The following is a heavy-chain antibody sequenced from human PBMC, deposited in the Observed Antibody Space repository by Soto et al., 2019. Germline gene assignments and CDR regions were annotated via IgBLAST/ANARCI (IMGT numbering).Heavy chain of an antibody. V-gene: IGHV3-21*01. Sequence: GSLIIACTASGFTFTRYSMNGVRQAPGKGLEWVSSISSTTNYIYYADSMKGRFTVSRDNAKNSVYLEMNSLSAEDTAVYYCARESEDLTSNFDYWGQGTLVTVSS. CDR1: GFTFTRYS. CDR3: ARESEDLTSNFDY. J-gene: IGHJ4*02. CDR2: ISSTTNYI.